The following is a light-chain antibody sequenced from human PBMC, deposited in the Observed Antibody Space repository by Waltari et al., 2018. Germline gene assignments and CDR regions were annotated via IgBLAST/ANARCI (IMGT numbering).Light chain of an antibody. V-gene: IGKV1-16*02. Sequence: DIQMTQSPSSLSASVGDKVPITCRATQAISNYLAWLRQKPGQAPPSLVYGSSTLRDEVPSKFSGGGSGTYFTLTINNLQPEDSATYVCQQYSIYPITFGGGTKVEI. CDR2: GSS. CDR3: QQYSIYPIT. J-gene: IGKJ4*01. CDR1: QAISNY.